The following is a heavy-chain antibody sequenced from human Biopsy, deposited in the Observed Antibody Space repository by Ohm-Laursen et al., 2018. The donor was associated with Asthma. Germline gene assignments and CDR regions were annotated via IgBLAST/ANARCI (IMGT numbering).Heavy chain of an antibody. Sequence: SLRLSCAASGFAVSRDYMFWVRQAPGKGLEWVSVIYSGGTSHTADSVRGRFTISRDYSKNTLYPQMHSLRAEDTAVYYCARGDSSNWSHYYFDYWGQGPLSPSPQ. D-gene: IGHD3-22*01. CDR1: GFAVSRDY. V-gene: IGHV3-53*01. CDR2: IYSGGTS. CDR3: ARGDSSNWSHYYFDY. J-gene: IGHJ4*02.